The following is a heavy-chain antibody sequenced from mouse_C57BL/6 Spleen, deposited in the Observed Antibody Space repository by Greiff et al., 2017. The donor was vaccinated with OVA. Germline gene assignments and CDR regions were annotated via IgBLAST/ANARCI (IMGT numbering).Heavy chain of an antibody. CDR3: ARNYYYGSSYPYAMDY. D-gene: IGHD1-1*01. CDR1: GFSLTSYG. Sequence: VQLVESGPGLVQPSQSLSITCTVSGFSLTSYGVHWVRQSPGKGLEWLGVIWSGGSTDYNAAFISRLSISKDNSKSQVFFKMNSLQADDTAIYYCARNYYYGSSYPYAMDYWGQGTSVTVSS. V-gene: IGHV2-2*01. J-gene: IGHJ4*01. CDR2: IWSGGST.